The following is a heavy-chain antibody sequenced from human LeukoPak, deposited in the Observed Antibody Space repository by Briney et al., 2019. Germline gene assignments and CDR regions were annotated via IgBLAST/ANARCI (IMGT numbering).Heavy chain of an antibody. Sequence: ASVMVSCNASGYTFTSYYMHWVRQAPGQGLEGMGIINPSGGSTSYAQTFQGRVTMTRDMSKNTDYMELSTLRSADTAVYYCARDNSVEDTAWWFDPWGQGTLVTVCS. CDR1: GYTFTSYY. CDR3: ARDNSVEDTAWWFDP. J-gene: IGHJ5*02. D-gene: IGHD4-23*01. CDR2: INPSGGST. V-gene: IGHV1-46*01.